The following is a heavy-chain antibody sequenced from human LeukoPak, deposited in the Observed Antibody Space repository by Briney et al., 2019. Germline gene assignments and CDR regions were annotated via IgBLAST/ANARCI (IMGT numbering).Heavy chain of an antibody. J-gene: IGHJ4*02. CDR2: ISYDGSNK. CDR1: GFTFSSYG. CDR3: AKEQLGYCTNGVCSDFDY. D-gene: IGHD2-8*01. Sequence: PGRSQRLSCAASGFTFSSYGMHWVRQAPGKGLEWVAVISYDGSNKYYADSVKGRFTISRDNSKNTLYLQMNSLRAEDTAVYYCAKEQLGYCTNGVCSDFDYWGQGTLVTVSS. V-gene: IGHV3-30*18.